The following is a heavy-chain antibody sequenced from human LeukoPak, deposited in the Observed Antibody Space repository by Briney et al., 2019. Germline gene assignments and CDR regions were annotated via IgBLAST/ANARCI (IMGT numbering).Heavy chain of an antibody. D-gene: IGHD1-1*01. CDR3: TRVEVHGQSDY. Sequence: PSETLSLTCTVSGGSISSYYWSWIRQPPGKGLDWIGYIYYTGSTKYNPSLNSRVTISVDTSKNQFSLELRSVTAAVTAVYYCTRVEVHGQSDYWGQGTLVTVSS. V-gene: IGHV4-59*01. J-gene: IGHJ4*02. CDR2: IYYTGST. CDR1: GGSISSYY.